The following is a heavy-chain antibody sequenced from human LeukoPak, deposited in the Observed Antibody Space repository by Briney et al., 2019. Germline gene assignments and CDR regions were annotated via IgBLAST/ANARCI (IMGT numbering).Heavy chain of an antibody. CDR2: ISSSGSYI. CDR1: GFTFSSYS. V-gene: IGHV3-21*01. Sequence: GGSLRLSCAASGFTFSSYSMNWVRQAPGKGLEWVSSISSSGSYIYYADSVKGRFTISRDNAKNSLYLQMNSLRAEDTAVYYCARDMGYGSGIPFDYWGQGTLVTVSS. CDR3: ARDMGYGSGIPFDY. J-gene: IGHJ4*02. D-gene: IGHD3-10*01.